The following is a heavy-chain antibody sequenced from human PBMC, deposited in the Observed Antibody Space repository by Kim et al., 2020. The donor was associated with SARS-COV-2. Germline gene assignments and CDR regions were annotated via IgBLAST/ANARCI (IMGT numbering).Heavy chain of an antibody. CDR3: TTDKGGGSNYFDDY. D-gene: IGHD4-4*01. Sequence: AAPVKGRFTISRDDSKNTLYLQMNSLKAEDTAVYYCTTDKGGGSNYFDDYWGQGTLVTVSS. V-gene: IGHV3-15*01. J-gene: IGHJ4*02.